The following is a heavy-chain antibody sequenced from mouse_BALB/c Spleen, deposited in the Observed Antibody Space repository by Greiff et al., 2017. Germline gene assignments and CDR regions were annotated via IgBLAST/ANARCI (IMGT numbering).Heavy chain of an antibody. V-gene: IGHV5-17*02. Sequence: EVKLVESGGGLVQPGGSRKLSCAASGFTFSSFGMHWVRQAPEKGLEWVAYISSGSSTIYYADTVKGRFTISRDNPKNTLFLQMTSLRSEDTAMYYCARSYYDYGYFAYWGQGTTLTVSS. CDR2: ISSGSSTI. J-gene: IGHJ2*01. CDR1: GFTFSSFG. CDR3: ARSYYDYGYFAY. D-gene: IGHD2-4*01.